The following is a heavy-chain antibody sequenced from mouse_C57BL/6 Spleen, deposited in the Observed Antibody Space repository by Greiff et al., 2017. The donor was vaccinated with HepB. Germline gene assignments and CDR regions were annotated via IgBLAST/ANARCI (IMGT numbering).Heavy chain of an antibody. CDR1: GYSITSGYY. CDR2: ISYDGSN. Sequence: EVKLQESGPGLVKPSQSLSLTCSVTGYSITSGYYWNWIRQFPGNKLEWMGYISYDGSNNYNPSLKNRISITRDTSKNQFFLKLNSVTTEDTATYYCARDGGSPWFAYWGQGTLVTVSA. V-gene: IGHV3-6*01. D-gene: IGHD1-1*02. J-gene: IGHJ3*01. CDR3: ARDGGSPWFAY.